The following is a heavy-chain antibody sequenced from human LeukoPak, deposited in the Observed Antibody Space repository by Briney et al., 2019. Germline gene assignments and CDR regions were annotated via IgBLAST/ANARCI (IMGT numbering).Heavy chain of an antibody. CDR2: IIPIFGTA. CDR3: ARDRATTVTKSFAFDI. Sequence: ASVKDSCKASGGTLSSYAISWVRQAPGQGLEWMGGIIPIFGTANYAQKFQGRVTITADESTSTAYMELSSLRSEDPAVYYCARDRATTVTKSFAFDIWRQRTILGVSP. D-gene: IGHD4-17*01. V-gene: IGHV1-69*13. CDR1: GGTLSSYA. J-gene: IGHJ3*02.